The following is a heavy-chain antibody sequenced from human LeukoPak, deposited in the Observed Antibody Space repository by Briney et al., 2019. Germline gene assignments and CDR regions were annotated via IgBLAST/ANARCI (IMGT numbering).Heavy chain of an antibody. CDR2: ISAYNGNT. CDR1: GYTFTGYY. CDR3: ARGYDSSGYISQVAEYFQH. D-gene: IGHD3-22*01. Sequence: ASVKVSCKASGYTFTGYYMHWVRQAPGQGLEWMGWISAYNGNTNYAQKLQGRVTMTTDTSTSTAYMELRSLRSDDTAVYYCARGYDSSGYISQVAEYFQHWGQGTLVTVSS. J-gene: IGHJ1*01. V-gene: IGHV1-18*04.